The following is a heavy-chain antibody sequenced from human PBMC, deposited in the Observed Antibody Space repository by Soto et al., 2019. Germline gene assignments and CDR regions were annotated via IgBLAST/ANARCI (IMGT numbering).Heavy chain of an antibody. V-gene: IGHV3-21*01. D-gene: IGHD3-10*01. CDR2: SSSSSSYI. CDR3: ARDRSSITMVRGVPSWYFDY. Sequence: GGSLRLSCAASGFTFSSYSMNWVRQAPGKGLEWVSSSSSSSSYIYYADSVKGRFTISRDNAKNSLYLQMNSLRAEDTAVYYCARDRSSITMVRGVPSWYFDYWGQGTLVTVSS. J-gene: IGHJ4*02. CDR1: GFTFSSYS.